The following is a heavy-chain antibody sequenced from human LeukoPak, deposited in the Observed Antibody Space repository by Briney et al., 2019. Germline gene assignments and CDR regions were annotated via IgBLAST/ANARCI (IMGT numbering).Heavy chain of an antibody. Sequence: PGGSLRLSCAASGFTFSSYWMTWVRQAPGKGLEWVANIKQDGSEKFYVGSVKGRFTISRDNAKNLVSLQMISLRAEDTAVYYCAREEGVDLDYWGQGTLVTVSS. CDR2: IKQDGSEK. J-gene: IGHJ4*02. CDR3: AREEGVDLDY. D-gene: IGHD5-12*01. V-gene: IGHV3-7*01. CDR1: GFTFSSYW.